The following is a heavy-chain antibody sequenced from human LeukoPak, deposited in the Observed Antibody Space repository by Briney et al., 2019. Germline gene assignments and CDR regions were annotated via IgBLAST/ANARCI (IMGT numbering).Heavy chain of an antibody. CDR1: GFTFSSYW. V-gene: IGHV3-7*01. CDR3: ARDAGYGYDRFDY. D-gene: IGHD5-18*01. J-gene: IGHJ4*02. CDR2: IKEDGSDK. Sequence: GGSLRLSCAASGFTFSSYWMSWVRQAPGKGLEWVANIKEDGSDKNYVDSVKGRFTISRDNAKNSLYLQMNSLRAEGTAVYYCARDAGYGYDRFDYWGQGTQVTVSS.